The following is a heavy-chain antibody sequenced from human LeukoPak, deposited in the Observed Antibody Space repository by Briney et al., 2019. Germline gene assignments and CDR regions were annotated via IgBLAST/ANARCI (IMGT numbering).Heavy chain of an antibody. D-gene: IGHD4-11*01. CDR2: INHSGST. Sequence: SETLSLTCAVYGGSFSGYYWSWIRQSPGKGLEWIAEINHSGSTNYNPSLKSRVTISVDMSKNKFSLKLSSVTAADTAVYYCVRGTESMTTSLYYFDYWGQGSLVTVSS. CDR1: GGSFSGYY. V-gene: IGHV4-34*01. CDR3: VRGTESMTTSLYYFDY. J-gene: IGHJ4*02.